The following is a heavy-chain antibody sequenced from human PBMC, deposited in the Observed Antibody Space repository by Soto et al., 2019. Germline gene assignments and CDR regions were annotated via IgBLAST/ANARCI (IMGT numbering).Heavy chain of an antibody. D-gene: IGHD3-22*01. CDR3: ARDLGTYSDSSGYHFDY. CDR2: INPNSGGT. V-gene: IGHV1-2*02. J-gene: IGHJ4*02. CDR1: GYTFTGYY. Sequence: ASVKVSCKASGYTFTGYYMHWVRQAPGQGLEWMGWINPNSGGTNYVQKFQGRVTMTRDTSISTAYMELSRLRSDDTAVYYCARDLGTYSDSSGYHFDYWGQGTLVTVSS.